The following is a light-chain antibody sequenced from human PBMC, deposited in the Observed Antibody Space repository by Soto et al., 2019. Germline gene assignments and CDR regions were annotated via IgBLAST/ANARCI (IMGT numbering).Light chain of an antibody. V-gene: IGKV1-39*01. Sequence: DIQLTQSPSSLSASVGDRVTITCRASQSISNYLNWYQHRPGKAPNLLIYAASGLQSGVPSRFSGSESGTDFTLTITSLQPEDSATYYCQQSYSTPITFGQGTRLEIK. J-gene: IGKJ5*01. CDR2: AAS. CDR1: QSISNY. CDR3: QQSYSTPIT.